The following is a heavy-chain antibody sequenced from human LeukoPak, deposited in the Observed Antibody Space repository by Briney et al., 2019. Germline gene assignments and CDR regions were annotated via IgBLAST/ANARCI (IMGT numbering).Heavy chain of an antibody. CDR3: ATPGLLGYCSSAICAPPGY. D-gene: IGHD2-2*01. J-gene: IGHJ4*02. V-gene: IGHV3-11*03. CDR2: ISGSSTHT. Sequence: PGGSQRLSCAASGFTFSDYYMSWIRQAPGKGLEWVSYISGSSTHTNYADSVKGRFTISRDNAKKSLYLQMNSLRAEDTAVYYCATPGLLGYCSSAICAPPGYWGQGTLVTVSS. CDR1: GFTFSDYY.